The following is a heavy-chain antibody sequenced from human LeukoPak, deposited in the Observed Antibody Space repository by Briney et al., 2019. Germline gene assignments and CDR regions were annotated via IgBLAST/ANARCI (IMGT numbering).Heavy chain of an antibody. CDR1: GGSISSYY. Sequence: SETLSLTCTVSGGSISSYYWSWIRQPPGKGLEWIGYIYYSGSTNYNPSLKSRVTISVDTSKNQFSLKLSSVTAADTAVYYCARRDSSSWGGVYYGMDVWGQGTTVTVSS. D-gene: IGHD6-13*01. J-gene: IGHJ6*02. V-gene: IGHV4-59*08. CDR2: IYYSGST. CDR3: ARRDSSSWGGVYYGMDV.